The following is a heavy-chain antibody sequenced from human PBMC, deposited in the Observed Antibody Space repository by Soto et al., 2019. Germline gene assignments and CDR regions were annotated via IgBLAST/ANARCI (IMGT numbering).Heavy chain of an antibody. J-gene: IGHJ5*02. Sequence: SETLSLTCAVYGGSFSGYYWSWIRQPPGKGLEWIGEINHSGSTNYNPSLKSRVTISVDTSKDQFSLKLSSVTAADTAVYYCARATGRGKYYYGSGSPRWFDPWGQGTLVTVSS. CDR1: GGSFSGYY. CDR2: INHSGST. D-gene: IGHD3-10*01. V-gene: IGHV4-34*01. CDR3: ARATGRGKYYYGSGSPRWFDP.